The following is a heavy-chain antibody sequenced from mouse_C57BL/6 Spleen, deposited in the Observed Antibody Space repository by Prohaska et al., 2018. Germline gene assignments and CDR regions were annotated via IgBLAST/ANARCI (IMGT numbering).Heavy chain of an antibody. CDR2: IYPRSGNT. CDR3: ARTGDSSFAY. Sequence: RTGQGLEWIGEIYPRSGNTYYNEKFKGKATLTADKSSSTAYMELRSLTSEDSAVYFCARTGDSSFAYWGQGTLGTVSA. V-gene: IGHV1-81*01. D-gene: IGHD3-3*01. J-gene: IGHJ3*01.